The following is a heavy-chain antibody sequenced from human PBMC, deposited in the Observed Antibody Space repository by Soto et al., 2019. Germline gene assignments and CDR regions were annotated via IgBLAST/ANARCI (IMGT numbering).Heavy chain of an antibody. CDR3: ARGDGDQYCSSTSCYTNWFDP. CDR1: GGTFSGYT. CDR2: IIPILGIA. Sequence: SVKVSCKASGGTFSGYTISWVRQAPGQGLEWMGRIIPILGIANYAQKFQGRVTITADKSTSTAYMELSSLRSEDTAVYYCARGDGDQYCSSTSCYTNWFDPWGQGTLVTVSS. D-gene: IGHD2-2*01. J-gene: IGHJ5*02. V-gene: IGHV1-69*02.